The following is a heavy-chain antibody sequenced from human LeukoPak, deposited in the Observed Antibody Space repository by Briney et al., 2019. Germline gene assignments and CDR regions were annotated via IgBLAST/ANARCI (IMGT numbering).Heavy chain of an antibody. CDR1: RYTFTSYG. Sequence: ASVKVSCKASRYTFTSYGISWVRQAPGQGLEWMGWISAYNGNTNYAQKLQGRVTMTPDTSTSTAYMELRSLRADDTAVYYCARDSPYYDILTGYYIGDYWGQGTLVTVSS. J-gene: IGHJ4*02. CDR2: ISAYNGNT. CDR3: ARDSPYYDILTGYYIGDY. D-gene: IGHD3-9*01. V-gene: IGHV1-18*04.